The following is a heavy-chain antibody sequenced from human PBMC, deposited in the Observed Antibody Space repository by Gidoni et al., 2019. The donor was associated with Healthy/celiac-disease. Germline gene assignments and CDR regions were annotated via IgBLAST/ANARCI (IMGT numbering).Heavy chain of an antibody. CDR3: ARGDIVATKYYYYYMDV. J-gene: IGHJ6*03. D-gene: IGHD5-12*01. CDR1: GYTFTSYD. CDR2: MNPNSGNT. V-gene: IGHV1-8*01. Sequence: QVQLVQSGAEVKKPGASVKVSCKASGYTFTSYDINWVRQATGQGLEWMGWMNPNSGNTGYAQKFQGRVTMTRNTSISTAYMELSSLRSEDTAVYYCARGDIVATKYYYYYMDVWGKGTTVTVSS.